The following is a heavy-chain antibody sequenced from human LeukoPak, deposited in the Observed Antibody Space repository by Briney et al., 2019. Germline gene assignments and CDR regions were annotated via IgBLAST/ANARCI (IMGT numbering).Heavy chain of an antibody. CDR1: GGSFSGYY. Sequence: SETLSLTCAVYGGSFSGYYWSWIRQPPGKGLEWIGEINHSGSTNYNPSLKSRVTISVDTSKNQFSLKLSSVTAADTAVYYCARTGSSWDYYYYYMDVWGKGTTVTVSS. V-gene: IGHV4-34*01. D-gene: IGHD6-13*01. CDR3: ARTGSSWDYYYYYMDV. CDR2: INHSGST. J-gene: IGHJ6*03.